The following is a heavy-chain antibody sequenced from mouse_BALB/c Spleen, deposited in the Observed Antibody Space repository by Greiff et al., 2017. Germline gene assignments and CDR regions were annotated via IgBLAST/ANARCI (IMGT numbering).Heavy chain of an antibody. Sequence: QVQLQQSGAELAKPGASVKMSCKASGYTFTSYWMHWVKQRPGQGLEWIGYINPSTGYTEYNQKFKDKATLTADKSSSTAYMQLSSLTSEDSAVYYCARRDGSSSWYFDVWGAGTTVTVSS. CDR2: INPSTGYT. V-gene: IGHV1-7*01. J-gene: IGHJ1*01. CDR1: GYTFTSYW. CDR3: ARRDGSSSWYFDV. D-gene: IGHD1-1*01.